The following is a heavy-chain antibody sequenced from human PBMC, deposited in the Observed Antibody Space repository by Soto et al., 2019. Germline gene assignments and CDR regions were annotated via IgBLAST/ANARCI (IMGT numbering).Heavy chain of an antibody. V-gene: IGHV1-18*04. CDR2: ISAYEGNT. D-gene: IGHD1-26*01. Sequence: ASVKVSCKAFGYTFTSYGISWVRQAPGQGLEWMGWISAYEGNTNYAQKLQGRVTMTTDTSTSTAYMELRSLRSDDTAVYYCARDTSPADFFDYWGQGTRVTVSS. CDR1: GYTFTSYG. CDR3: ARDTSPADFFDY. J-gene: IGHJ4*02.